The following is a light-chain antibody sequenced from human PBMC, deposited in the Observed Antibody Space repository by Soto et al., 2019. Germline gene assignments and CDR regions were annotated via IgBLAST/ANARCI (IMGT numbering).Light chain of an antibody. V-gene: IGLV3-21*02. J-gene: IGLJ1*01. CDR2: DDS. CDR3: QVWDSSSDRLYV. Sequence: SYDLTQPPSVSVAPGQTARITFGGNDIGSKSVHWYQQKPGQAPVLVVYDDSDRPSGIPERFSGSNSGNTATLTISRVEAGDEADYYCQVWDSSSDRLYVFGTGTKV. CDR1: DIGSKS.